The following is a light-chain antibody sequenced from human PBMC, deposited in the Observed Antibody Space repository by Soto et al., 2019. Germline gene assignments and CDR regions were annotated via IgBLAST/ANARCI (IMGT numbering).Light chain of an antibody. V-gene: IGLV2-23*02. CDR3: CSYTGISTFQV. CDR1: SSDVGSYNL. Sequence: QSALTQPASVSGSPGQSVTISCTGTSSDVGSYNLVSWYQQHPGKAPKLMIYEVSKRPSGVSNRFSGSKSGNTASLTISGLQAEDEADYYCCSYTGISTFQVFGGGTQLTVL. CDR2: EVS. J-gene: IGLJ2*01.